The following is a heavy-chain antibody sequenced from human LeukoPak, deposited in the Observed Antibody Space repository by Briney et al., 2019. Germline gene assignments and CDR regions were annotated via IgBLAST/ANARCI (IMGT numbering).Heavy chain of an antibody. CDR1: GINIRSNY. CDR3: AKGPDIVVVPAAHFDY. J-gene: IGHJ4*02. Sequence: GGSLRPSCAASGINIRSNYMSWVRQAPGKGLEWVAFIRYDGSNKYYADSVKGRFTISRDNSKNTLYLQMNSLRAEDTAVYYCAKGPDIVVVPAAHFDYWGQGTLITVSS. CDR2: IRYDGSNK. D-gene: IGHD2-2*01. V-gene: IGHV3-30*02.